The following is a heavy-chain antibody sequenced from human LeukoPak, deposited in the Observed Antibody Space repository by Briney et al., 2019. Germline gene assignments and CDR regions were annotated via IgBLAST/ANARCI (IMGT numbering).Heavy chain of an antibody. V-gene: IGHV4-34*01. J-gene: IGHJ5*02. Sequence: SETLSLTCAVYGGPLSNYYWSWIRQPPGKGLEWIGEINHSGSTKYNPSLKSRVTILVDVSKNQFSLQLTSVIAADTAVYYCARGPASGSDFAWFDPWGQGTLVTVSS. CDR1: GGPLSNYY. D-gene: IGHD3-10*01. CDR3: ARGPASGSDFAWFDP. CDR2: INHSGST.